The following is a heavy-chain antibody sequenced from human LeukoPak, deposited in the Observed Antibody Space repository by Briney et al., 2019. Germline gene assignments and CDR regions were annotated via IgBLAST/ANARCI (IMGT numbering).Heavy chain of an antibody. CDR2: ISGSGGST. Sequence: PGGSLRLSCSASGFTFSSYAMSWVRQAPGKGLEWVSAISGSGGSTYYADSVKGRFTISRDNSKNTLYLQMNSLRAEDAAVYYCARADYDILTGYSNFDYWGQGTLVTVSS. V-gene: IGHV3-23*01. CDR1: GFTFSSYA. CDR3: ARADYDILTGYSNFDY. D-gene: IGHD3-9*01. J-gene: IGHJ4*02.